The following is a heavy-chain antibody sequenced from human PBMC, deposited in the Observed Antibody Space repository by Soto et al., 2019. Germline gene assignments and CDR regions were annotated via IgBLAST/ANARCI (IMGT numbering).Heavy chain of an antibody. V-gene: IGHV3-33*01. Sequence: QVQLVESGGGVVQPGRSPRLSCAASGFTFSSSGMHWVRQAPGKGLEWVAVIWSDGSNKYYADSVKGRFTVSRDNSRDTLYLQRTSLRAEDTAVYYCARAVAAGGEYYFDYWGQGTLVTVSS. CDR1: GFTFSSSG. J-gene: IGHJ4*02. CDR2: IWSDGSNK. CDR3: ARAVAAGGEYYFDY. D-gene: IGHD3-16*01.